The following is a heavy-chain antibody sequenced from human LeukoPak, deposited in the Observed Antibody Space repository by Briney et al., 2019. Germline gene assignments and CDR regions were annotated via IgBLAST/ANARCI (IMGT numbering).Heavy chain of an antibody. D-gene: IGHD3-22*01. CDR3: ARLTMKVVVGY. CDR1: GGSIISSSYY. J-gene: IGHJ4*02. V-gene: IGHV4-39*01. Sequence: PSETLSLTCTVSGGSIISSSYYWGWIRQPPGKGLEWIGSVYYSGSTYYNPSLKSRVTISVDTSKNQFSLKLSSVTAADTAVYYCARLTMKVVVGYWGQGTLVTVSS. CDR2: VYYSGST.